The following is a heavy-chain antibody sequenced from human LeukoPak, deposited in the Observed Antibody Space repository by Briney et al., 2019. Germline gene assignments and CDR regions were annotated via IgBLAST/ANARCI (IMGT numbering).Heavy chain of an antibody. CDR2: VSSTGSGT. D-gene: IGHD3-10*01. J-gene: IGHJ5*02. Sequence: GGSLRLSCAASGFTFSTYGMSWVRQAPGKGLEWVAAVSSTGSGTYYPDSLKGRFIISRDNSQNTVFLQMSSLRPEDTAFYFCAKDGPLLWFGPTDAWGQGILVTVSS. V-gene: IGHV3-23*01. CDR1: GFTFSTYG. CDR3: AKDGPLLWFGPTDA.